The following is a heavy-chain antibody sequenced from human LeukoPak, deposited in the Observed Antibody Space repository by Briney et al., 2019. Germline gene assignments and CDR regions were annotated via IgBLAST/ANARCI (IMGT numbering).Heavy chain of an antibody. Sequence: ASVKVSCKTSGYTFTSYAMNWVRQAPGQGLEWMEWINTNTANPTYAQGFTERFVFSLDTSVSTAYLQISSLKADDTALYYCARGPRVVVAADFDYWGQGSLVTVSS. CDR2: INTNTANP. CDR1: GYTFTSYA. CDR3: ARGPRVVVAADFDY. D-gene: IGHD2-15*01. J-gene: IGHJ4*02. V-gene: IGHV7-4-1*02.